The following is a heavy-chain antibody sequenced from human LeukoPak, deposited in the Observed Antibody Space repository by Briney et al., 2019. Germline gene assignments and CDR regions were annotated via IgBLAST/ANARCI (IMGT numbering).Heavy chain of an antibody. J-gene: IGHJ6*02. V-gene: IGHV1-69*04. D-gene: IGHD1-1*01. CDR3: ARDSRTTDYYYYGMDV. Sequence: SVKVSCKASGGTFSSYAISWVRQAPGQGLEWMGRIIPIFGIANYAQKFQGRVTITADRSTSTAYMELSSLRSEDTAVYYCARDSRTTDYYYYGMDVWGQGTTVTVSS. CDR1: GGTFSSYA. CDR2: IIPIFGIA.